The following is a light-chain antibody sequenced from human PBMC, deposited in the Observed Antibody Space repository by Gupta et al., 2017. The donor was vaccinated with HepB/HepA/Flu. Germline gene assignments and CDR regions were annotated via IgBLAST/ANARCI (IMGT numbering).Light chain of an antibody. CDR3: NSRDSSGNHLV. Sequence: SSELTQDPAVSVALGPTVRITCQGDSLRSYYASWYQQKPGQAPVLVIYGKNNRPSGIPDRFSGSSSGNTASLTITGAQAEDEADYYCNSRDSSGNHLVFGGRTKLTVL. V-gene: IGLV3-19*01. J-gene: IGLJ2*01. CDR1: SLRSYY. CDR2: GKN.